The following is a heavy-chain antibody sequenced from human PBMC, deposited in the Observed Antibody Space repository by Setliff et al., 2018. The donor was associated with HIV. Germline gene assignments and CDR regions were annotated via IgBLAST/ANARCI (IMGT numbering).Heavy chain of an antibody. J-gene: IGHJ4*02. CDR3: ATQTGFYNSHWYEY. D-gene: IGHD1-1*01. CDR2: IKQDGSDM. Sequence: GGSLRLSCVASGLPFYNYWMTWLRRAPGRGLEWVANIKQDGSDMHYIESVKGRFTIFRDNAKNSVFLQMNSLRAEDTGVYYCATQTGFYNSHWYEYWGQGTMVTVSS. V-gene: IGHV3-7*01. CDR1: GLPFYNYW.